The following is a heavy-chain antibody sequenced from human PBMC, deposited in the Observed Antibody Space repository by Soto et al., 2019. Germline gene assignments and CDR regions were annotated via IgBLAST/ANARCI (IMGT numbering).Heavy chain of an antibody. V-gene: IGHV1-69*02. CDR3: ASALTGRSGWQNWFDP. CDR1: VGTFSSYT. CDR2: IIPILGIA. J-gene: IGHJ5*02. D-gene: IGHD6-19*01. Sequence: QVQLLQSGAEVKKPGSSVKVSCKASVGTFSSYTISWVRQAPGQGLEWMGRIIPILGIANYAQKFQGRVTITADKSTSTAYMELSSLRSEDTAVYYCASALTGRSGWQNWFDPWGQGTLVTVSS.